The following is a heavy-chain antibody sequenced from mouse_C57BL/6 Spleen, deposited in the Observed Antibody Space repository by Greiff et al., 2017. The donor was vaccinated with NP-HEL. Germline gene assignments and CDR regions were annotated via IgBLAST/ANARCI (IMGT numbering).Heavy chain of an antibody. D-gene: IGHD4-1*01. Sequence: QVQLKESGPGLVQPSQSLSITCTVSGFSLTSYGVHWVRQSPGKGLEWLGVIWRGGSTDYNAAFMSRLSITKDNSKSQVFFKMNSLQADATAIYYCAKPDWDLYAMDYWGQGTSVTVSS. J-gene: IGHJ4*01. CDR1: GFSLTSYG. CDR2: IWRGGST. CDR3: AKPDWDLYAMDY. V-gene: IGHV2-5*01.